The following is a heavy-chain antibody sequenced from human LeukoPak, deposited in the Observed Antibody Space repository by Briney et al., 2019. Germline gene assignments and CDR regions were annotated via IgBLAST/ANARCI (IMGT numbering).Heavy chain of an antibody. J-gene: IGHJ3*01. D-gene: IGHD3-22*01. V-gene: IGHV3-48*03. Sequence: TGGSLRLSCAASGFTFSAYEMDWVRQAPGKGLEWVAYMSSGGDIIYYAESVRGRFTISRDNAKNSLYLQMNSLRAEDTAIYYCVNEFIPESSGFDAFDVWGQGTMVTVYS. CDR2: MSSGGDII. CDR1: GFTFSAYE. CDR3: VNEFIPESSGFDAFDV.